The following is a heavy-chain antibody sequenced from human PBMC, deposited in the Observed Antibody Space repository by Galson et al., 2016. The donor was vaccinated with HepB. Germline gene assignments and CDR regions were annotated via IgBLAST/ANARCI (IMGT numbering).Heavy chain of an antibody. Sequence: SLRLSCAASGFTITYAWMSWVRQAPGKGLEWVGRIKRITDGGTTDYAAPVKGRFSISRDDSQKRLYLHMNSLKTEDTAVYYCTVARYSSGDYYTYWGQGTLVTVSS. CDR1: GFTITYAW. J-gene: IGHJ4*02. CDR2: IKRITDGGTT. D-gene: IGHD3-10*01. V-gene: IGHV3-15*01. CDR3: TVARYSSGDYYTY.